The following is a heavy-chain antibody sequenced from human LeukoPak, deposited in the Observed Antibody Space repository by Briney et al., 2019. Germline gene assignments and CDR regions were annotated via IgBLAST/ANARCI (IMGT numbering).Heavy chain of an antibody. Sequence: SETLSLTCTVSGGSVSNYYWSWIRQPPGKGLEWIGYIYYSGSTNYNPSLKSRVTISVDTSKNQFSLKLSSVTAADTAVYYCARDVAAAGSDYWGQGTLVTVSS. J-gene: IGHJ4*02. D-gene: IGHD6-13*01. V-gene: IGHV4-59*02. CDR2: IYYSGST. CDR3: ARDVAAAGSDY. CDR1: GGSVSNYY.